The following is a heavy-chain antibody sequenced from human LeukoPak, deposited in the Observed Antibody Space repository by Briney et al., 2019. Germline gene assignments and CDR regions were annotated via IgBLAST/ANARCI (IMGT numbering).Heavy chain of an antibody. V-gene: IGHV3-30-3*01. CDR2: ISYDESNK. Sequence: PGRSLRLSCAASGFTFSSYTMHWVRQAPGKGLEWVALISYDESNKYYGDSVKGRFTISRDNSKNTLYLQMNSLRAEDTAVYYCASNPRRAYWFDPWGQGTLVTVSS. J-gene: IGHJ5*02. CDR3: ASNPRRAYWFDP. CDR1: GFTFSSYT. D-gene: IGHD6-6*01.